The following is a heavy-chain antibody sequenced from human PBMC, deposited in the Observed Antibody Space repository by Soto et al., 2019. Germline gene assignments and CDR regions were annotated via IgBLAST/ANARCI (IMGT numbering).Heavy chain of an antibody. CDR1: GYTFTSDG. CDR3: ARFGVTMVRGVIINYYYYYMDV. V-gene: IGHV1-18*01. Sequence: ASVKVSCKASGYTFTSDGISWVRQAPGQGLEWMGWISAYNGNTNYAQKLQGRVTMTTDTSTSTAYMELRSLRSDDTAVYYCARFGVTMVRGVIINYYYYYMDVWGKGTTVTVSS. CDR2: ISAYNGNT. J-gene: IGHJ6*03. D-gene: IGHD3-10*01.